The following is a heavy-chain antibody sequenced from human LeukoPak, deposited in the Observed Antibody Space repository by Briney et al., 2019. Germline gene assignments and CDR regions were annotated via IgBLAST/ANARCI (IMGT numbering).Heavy chain of an antibody. D-gene: IGHD6-13*01. CDR1: GYTFTGYY. Sequence: ASVQVSCKASGYTFTGYYMHWVRQARGQGLEWMGWINPNSGGTNYAQKVQGWVTMTRDTSISTAYMELSRLRSDDTAVYYCARGHSSSWVYYYYGMDVWGQGTTVTVSS. CDR2: INPNSGGT. CDR3: ARGHSSSWVYYYYGMDV. J-gene: IGHJ6*02. V-gene: IGHV1-2*04.